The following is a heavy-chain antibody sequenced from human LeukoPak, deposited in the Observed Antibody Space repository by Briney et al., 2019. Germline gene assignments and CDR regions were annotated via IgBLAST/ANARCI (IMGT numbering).Heavy chain of an antibody. CDR3: ARHALPDYYDSSGRYYFDY. CDR2: IYYSGST. Sequence: PSETLSLTCTVSGGSISSSSYYWGWIRQPPGKGLEWIGSIYYSGSTYYNPSLKSRVTISVDTSKNQFSLKLSSVTAADTAVYYCARHALPDYYDSSGRYYFDYWGQGTLVTVSS. J-gene: IGHJ4*02. D-gene: IGHD3-22*01. CDR1: GGSISSSSYY. V-gene: IGHV4-39*01.